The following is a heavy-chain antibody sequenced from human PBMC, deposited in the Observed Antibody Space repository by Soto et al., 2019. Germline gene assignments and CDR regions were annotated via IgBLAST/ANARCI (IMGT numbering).Heavy chain of an antibody. CDR3: ARDLYGCSGGSCYSFGGY. CDR1: GGTFSSYA. D-gene: IGHD2-15*01. J-gene: IGHJ4*02. CDR2: IIPIFGTA. Sequence: QVQLVQSGVEVKKPGSSVKVSCKASGGTFSSYAISWVRQAPGQGLEWMGGIIPIFGTANYAQKFQGRVTITADESTSTAYMELSSLRSEDTAVYYCARDLYGCSGGSCYSFGGYWDQGTLVTVSS. V-gene: IGHV1-69*01.